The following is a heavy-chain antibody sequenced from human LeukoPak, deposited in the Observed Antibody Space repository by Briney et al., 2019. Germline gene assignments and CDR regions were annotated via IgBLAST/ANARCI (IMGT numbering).Heavy chain of an antibody. CDR3: ARVLRGYSGYGVYYYMDV. CDR1: GFTFSSYE. CDR2: ISSDGDST. Sequence: GGSLRLSCAASGFTFSSYEMNWVRQAPGKGLEHVSAISSDGDSTYYASSVKGRFTISRDNSKNTLYLQMGSLRAEDMAVYYCARVLRGYSGYGVYYYMDVWGKGTTVTISS. V-gene: IGHV3-64*01. D-gene: IGHD5-12*01. J-gene: IGHJ6*03.